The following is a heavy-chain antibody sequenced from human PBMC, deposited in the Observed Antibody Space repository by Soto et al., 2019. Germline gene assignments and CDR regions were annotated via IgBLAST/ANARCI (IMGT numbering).Heavy chain of an antibody. J-gene: IGHJ4*02. V-gene: IGHV4-39*01. CDR1: GGSISSSSYY. Sequence: SETLSPTCPVSGGSISSSSYYWGWIRQPPGKGLEWIGSIYYSGSTYYNPSLKSRVTMSVDTSKNQFSLKLSSVTAADTAVYYCARSPYYDFFVDYWGQGTLVTVSS. D-gene: IGHD3-3*01. CDR3: ARSPYYDFFVDY. CDR2: IYYSGST.